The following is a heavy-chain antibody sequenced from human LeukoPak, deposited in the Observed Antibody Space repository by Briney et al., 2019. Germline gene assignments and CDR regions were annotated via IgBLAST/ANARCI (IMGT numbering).Heavy chain of an antibody. D-gene: IGHD3-22*01. J-gene: IGHJ4*02. CDR2: IYYSGST. V-gene: IGHV4-39*07. Sequence: SETLSLTCTVSGDSISSYYWGWIRQPPGKGLEWIGSIYYSGSTYYNPSLKSRVTISVDTSKNQFSLKLSSVTAADTAVYYCASGYPDGGDYFDYWGQGTLVTVSS. CDR1: GDSISSYY. CDR3: ASGYPDGGDYFDY.